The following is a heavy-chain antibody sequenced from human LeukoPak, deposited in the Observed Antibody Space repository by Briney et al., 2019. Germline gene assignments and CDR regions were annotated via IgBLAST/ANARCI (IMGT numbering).Heavy chain of an antibody. D-gene: IGHD1-26*01. V-gene: IGHV4-59*08. CDR2: IYYSGST. Sequence: KPSETLSLTCTVSGGSIRSYYWSWIRQPPGKGLEWLGYIYYSGSTKYNPSLKSRATISVDTSKNQFSLKLSSVTAADTAVYYCASGSYYFDYWGQGTLVTVSS. CDR1: GGSIRSYY. CDR3: ASGSYYFDY. J-gene: IGHJ4*02.